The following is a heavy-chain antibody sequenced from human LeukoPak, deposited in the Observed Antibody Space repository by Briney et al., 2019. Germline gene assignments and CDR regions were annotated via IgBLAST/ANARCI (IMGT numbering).Heavy chain of an antibody. D-gene: IGHD4-23*01. Sequence: GGSLRLSCAASGFTFSSYAMSWVRQAPGKGLEWVSAISGSDGATYYADFAKGRFTISRDNSRNTLYLQMNSLRAEDTALYYCAKRTGDNSGQFDNWGQGTLVTVSS. CDR3: AKRTGDNSGQFDN. CDR2: ISGSDGAT. CDR1: GFTFSSYA. V-gene: IGHV3-23*01. J-gene: IGHJ4*02.